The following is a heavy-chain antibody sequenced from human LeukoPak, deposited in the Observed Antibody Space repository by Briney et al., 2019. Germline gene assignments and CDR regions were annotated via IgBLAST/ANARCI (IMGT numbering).Heavy chain of an antibody. Sequence: SETLSLTCTVSGGSISSYYWSWIRQPPGKGLEWIGYIYYSGSTNYKPSLKSRVTISVDTSKNQFSLKLSSVTAADTAVYYCARQRYGDLDYWGQGTLVTVSS. V-gene: IGHV4-59*08. CDR3: ARQRYGDLDY. J-gene: IGHJ4*02. CDR1: GGSISSYY. D-gene: IGHD4-17*01. CDR2: IYYSGST.